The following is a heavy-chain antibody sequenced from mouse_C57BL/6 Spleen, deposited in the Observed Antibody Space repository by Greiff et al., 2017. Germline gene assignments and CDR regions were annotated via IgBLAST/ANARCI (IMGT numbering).Heavy chain of an antibody. CDR1: GYTFTSYW. V-gene: IGHV1-55*01. D-gene: IGHD3-2*02. CDR3: VRSLDGDSSYYFDY. J-gene: IGHJ2*01. Sequence: QVQLQQPGAELVKPGASVKMSCKASGYTFTSYWITWVKQRPGQGLEWIGDIYPGSGSTNYNEKFKSKATLTVDTSSSTAYMPLSSLTSEDSAVYDCVRSLDGDSSYYFDYWGQGTTLTVSS. CDR2: IYPGSGST.